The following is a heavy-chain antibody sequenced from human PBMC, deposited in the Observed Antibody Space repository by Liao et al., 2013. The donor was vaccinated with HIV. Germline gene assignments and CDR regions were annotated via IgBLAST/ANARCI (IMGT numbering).Heavy chain of an antibody. CDR1: GGSISSYY. CDR2: IYYSGST. Sequence: QVQLQESGPGLVKPSETLSLTCTVSGGSISSYYWSWIRQPPGKGLEWIGYIYYSGSTNYNPSLKSRVTISVDTSKNQFSLKLSSVTAADTAVYYCARGPWLGYYFDYWGQGTLVTVSS. D-gene: IGHD6-19*01. CDR3: ARGPWLGYYFDY. J-gene: IGHJ4*02. V-gene: IGHV4-59*01.